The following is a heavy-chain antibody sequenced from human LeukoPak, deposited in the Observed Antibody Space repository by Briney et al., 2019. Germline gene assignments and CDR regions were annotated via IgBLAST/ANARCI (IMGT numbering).Heavy chain of an antibody. V-gene: IGHV4-39*07. D-gene: IGHD1-26*01. CDR1: GGSISSSNYY. CDR2: IYYSGST. Sequence: SETLSLTCTVSGGSISSSNYYWGWIRQPPGKGPEWIGSIYYSGSTYYNASLKSRVTISLDTPKNQFSLRLSSVTAADMAVYYCGRVEGAGWFDPWGQGTLVTVSS. CDR3: GRVEGAGWFDP. J-gene: IGHJ5*02.